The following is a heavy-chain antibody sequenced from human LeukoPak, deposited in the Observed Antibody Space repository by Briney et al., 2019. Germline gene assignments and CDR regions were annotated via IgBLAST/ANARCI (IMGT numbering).Heavy chain of an antibody. Sequence: SETLSLTCTVSGGSISSSSYYWGWIRQPPGKGLEWIGSIYYSGSAYYYPSLWGRVTISVDTSKNQFSLNLSSVTAADTAVYYCASSRYGDYRDFQHWGQGTLVTVSP. CDR3: ASSRYGDYRDFQH. J-gene: IGHJ1*01. CDR1: GGSISSSSYY. D-gene: IGHD4-17*01. CDR2: IYYSGSA. V-gene: IGHV4-39*01.